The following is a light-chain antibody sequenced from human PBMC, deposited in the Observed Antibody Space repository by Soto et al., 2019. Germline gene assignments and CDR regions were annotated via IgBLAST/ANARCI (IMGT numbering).Light chain of an antibody. CDR2: AAS. V-gene: IGKV1-27*01. CDR3: QEYNSAPLT. Sequence: DVHLTQSPSSLSESLEDKVTVTCRASQGISNYLAWYQQKPGNVPKLLIYAASTLQSGVPSRFSGSWSGTDFTLTISSLQPEDVASYYCQEYNSAPLTFGGGTKVDIK. CDR1: QGISNY. J-gene: IGKJ4*01.